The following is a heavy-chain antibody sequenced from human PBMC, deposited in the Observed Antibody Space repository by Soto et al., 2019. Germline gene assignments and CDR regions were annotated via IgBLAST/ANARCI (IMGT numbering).Heavy chain of an antibody. J-gene: IGHJ4*02. V-gene: IGHV1-18*01. Sequence: GASVKVSCKASGYTFTSYGISWVRQAPGQGLEWMGWISAYNGNTNYAQKLQGRVTMTTDTSTSTAYMELRSLRSEDTALYYRARDKALNNAALTMAYWGQGTLVTVSS. D-gene: IGHD3-10*01. CDR2: ISAYNGNT. CDR1: GYTFTSYG. CDR3: ARDKALNNAALTMAY.